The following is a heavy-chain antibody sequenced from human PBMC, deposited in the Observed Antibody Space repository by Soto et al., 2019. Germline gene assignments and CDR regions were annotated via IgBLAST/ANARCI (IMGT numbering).Heavy chain of an antibody. CDR1: GYTFTSYD. V-gene: IGHV1-8*01. CDR3: ASSFAGSGFGAPYYYMDV. D-gene: IGHD3-10*01. CDR2: MNPNSGNT. J-gene: IGHJ6*03. Sequence: ASVKVSCKASGYTFTSYDINWVRQATGQGLEWMGWMNPNSGNTGYAQKFQGRVTMTRNTSISTAYMELSSLRSEDTAVYYCASSFAGSGFGAPYYYMDVWGKGTTVTVSS.